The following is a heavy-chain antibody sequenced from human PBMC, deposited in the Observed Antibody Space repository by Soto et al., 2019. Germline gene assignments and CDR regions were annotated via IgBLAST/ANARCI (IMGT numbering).Heavy chain of an antibody. J-gene: IGHJ4*02. CDR2: INGDNGKT. V-gene: IGHV1-3*01. Sequence: GASVKVSCKASGYSFTTYAIHWVRQAPGQSLEWMGWINGDNGKTKYSEKFQGRVTITRDTSASTGYMELTSLRSEDTAVYYCARDSRGGSDYTSYYSDFDYWGQGTLVTVSS. CDR1: GYSFTTYA. CDR3: ARDSRGGSDYTSYYSDFDY. D-gene: IGHD5-12*01.